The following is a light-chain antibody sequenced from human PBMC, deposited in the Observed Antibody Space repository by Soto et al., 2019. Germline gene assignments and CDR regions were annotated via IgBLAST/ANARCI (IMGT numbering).Light chain of an antibody. CDR2: LGS. Sequence: DIVMTQSPLSLPVTPGEPASISCRSSQSLLHSNGYNYLDWYLQKPGQSPQLLIYLGSNRASGVPDRFSGSGSGTDFTLKISRVEAEDVGVIYCMQALQTPPTFGQGTRLEIK. J-gene: IGKJ5*01. CDR1: QSLLHSNGYNY. V-gene: IGKV2-28*01. CDR3: MQALQTPPT.